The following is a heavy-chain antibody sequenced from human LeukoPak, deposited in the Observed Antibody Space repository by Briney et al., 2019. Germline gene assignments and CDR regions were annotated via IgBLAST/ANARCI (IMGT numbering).Heavy chain of an antibody. CDR2: ISGSGGST. D-gene: IGHD2-2*02. Sequence: GGSLRLSCAASGFTFSSYAMSWVRQAPGKGLEWVSAISGSGGSTYYADSVKGRFTISRDNSKNTLYLQMNSLRAEDTAVYYCAKKSSSYTYYYYYMDVWGKGTTVTVSS. CDR3: AKKSSSYTYYYYYMDV. V-gene: IGHV3-23*01. J-gene: IGHJ6*03. CDR1: GFTFSSYA.